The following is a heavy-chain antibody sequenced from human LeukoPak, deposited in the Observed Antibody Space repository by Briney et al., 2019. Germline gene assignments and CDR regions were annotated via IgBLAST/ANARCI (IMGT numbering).Heavy chain of an antibody. Sequence: ASVKVSCKASGYTFTSHGISWVRQAPGQGLEWMGWISAYNGYSNYAQKLQGRVTMTTGTSTSTAYMELRSLRSDDTAVYYCARGTMATVTYYFDYWGQGTLVTVSS. V-gene: IGHV1-18*01. CDR3: ARGTMATVTYYFDY. D-gene: IGHD4-17*01. CDR1: GYTFTSHG. J-gene: IGHJ4*02. CDR2: ISAYNGYS.